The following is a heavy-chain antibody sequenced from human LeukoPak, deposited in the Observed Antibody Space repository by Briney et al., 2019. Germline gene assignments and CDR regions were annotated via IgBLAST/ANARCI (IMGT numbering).Heavy chain of an antibody. J-gene: IGHJ3*02. CDR1: GGTFSSYA. Sequence: GASVKVSCKASGGTFSSYAISWVRQAPGQGLEWMGGIIPIFGTANYAQKFQGRVTITADESTSTAYMELSSLRSEDTAVCHCASQGIPPDAFDIWGQGTMVTVSS. CDR2: IIPIFGTA. V-gene: IGHV1-69*13. D-gene: IGHD6-13*01. CDR3: ASQGIPPDAFDI.